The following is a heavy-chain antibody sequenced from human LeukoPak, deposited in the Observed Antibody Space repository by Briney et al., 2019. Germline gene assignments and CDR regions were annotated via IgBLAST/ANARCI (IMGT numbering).Heavy chain of an antibody. CDR3: ARDPGSSAFDL. J-gene: IGHJ4*02. D-gene: IGHD1-14*01. CDR1: GFSFSSYW. CDR2: IDRDGGVR. V-gene: IGHV3-7*01. Sequence: GGSLRLSCAASGFSFSSYWMSWVRQTPENGLEFVGNIDRDGGVRNYMDSLKGRCTISRDNGKKSLYLEINSLRADVTAIYYCARDPGSSAFDLWGRGALVTVSS.